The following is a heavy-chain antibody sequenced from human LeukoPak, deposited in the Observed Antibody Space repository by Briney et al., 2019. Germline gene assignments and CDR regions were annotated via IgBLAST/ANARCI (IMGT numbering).Heavy chain of an antibody. J-gene: IGHJ4*02. D-gene: IGHD4-23*01. CDR2: ISSSNGDI. Sequence: GGSLRLSCAASGFVFSTHSMNWVRQAPGKGLEWVSWISSSNGDIYYADSVRGRFTISRDDAKKSLYLQMNSLRAEGTAVYYCARESGNSVDYWGQGTLVTVSS. CDR3: ARESGNSVDY. V-gene: IGHV3-21*01. CDR1: GFVFSTHS.